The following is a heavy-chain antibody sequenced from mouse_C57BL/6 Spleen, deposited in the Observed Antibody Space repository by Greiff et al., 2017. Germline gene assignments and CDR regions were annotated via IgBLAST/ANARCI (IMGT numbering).Heavy chain of an antibody. J-gene: IGHJ4*01. Sequence: VQLQESGPGLVQPSQSLSITCKVSGFSLTSSGVHWVRQSPGKGLEWLGVIWSGGNTDYTAAFISRLSISKDNSKIQVFFKMNSLQADDTAIYYCARNGHYAMDYWGQGTSVTVSS. V-gene: IGHV2-2*01. CDR3: ARNGHYAMDY. CDR2: IWSGGNT. CDR1: GFSLTSSG.